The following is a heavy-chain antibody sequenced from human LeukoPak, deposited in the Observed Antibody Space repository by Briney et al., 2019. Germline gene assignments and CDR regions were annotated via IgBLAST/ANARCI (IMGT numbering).Heavy chain of an antibody. CDR2: IYYSGST. Sequence: SETLSLTCTVSGGSISSYYWSWIRQPPGKGLEWIGYIYYSGSTNYNPSLKSRVTISVDTSKNQFSLKLSSVTAADTAVYYCARGYSYAEGAFDIWGQGTMVTVSS. CDR3: ARGYSYAEGAFDI. J-gene: IGHJ3*02. V-gene: IGHV4-59*01. D-gene: IGHD5-18*01. CDR1: GGSISSYY.